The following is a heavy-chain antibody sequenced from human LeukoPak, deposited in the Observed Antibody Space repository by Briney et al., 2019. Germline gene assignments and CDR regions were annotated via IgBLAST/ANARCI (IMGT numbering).Heavy chain of an antibody. Sequence: SETLSLTCSVSGASFSGYYWNWIRQPPGKGLEWIGHIYYSGSTNYHPSLKSRVTISLDTSKNRFSLKLSSVTAADTAVYYCARLGSATYDYWGQGTLVTVSS. D-gene: IGHD1-26*01. CDR2: IYYSGST. CDR1: GASFSGYY. V-gene: IGHV4-59*08. J-gene: IGHJ4*02. CDR3: ARLGSATYDY.